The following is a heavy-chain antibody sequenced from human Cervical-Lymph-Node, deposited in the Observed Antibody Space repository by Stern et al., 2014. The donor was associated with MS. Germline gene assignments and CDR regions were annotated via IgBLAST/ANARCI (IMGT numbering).Heavy chain of an antibody. V-gene: IGHV4-34*01. D-gene: IGHD1-1*01. CDR3: AREDTMAQLWSWFDP. Sequence: QVQLQQWGAGLLKPSETLSLTCGVHGGSLSDYYWTWIRQAPGQGLEWIGEVSHSGRTNYNPSLKSRVTISIDLSKNSFSLRLTSVTAADTGVYYCAREDTMAQLWSWFDPWGQGSLVTVSS. CDR1: GGSLSDYY. J-gene: IGHJ5*02. CDR2: VSHSGRT.